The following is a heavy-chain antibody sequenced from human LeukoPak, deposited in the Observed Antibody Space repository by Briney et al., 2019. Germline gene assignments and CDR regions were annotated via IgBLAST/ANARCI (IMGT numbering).Heavy chain of an antibody. V-gene: IGHV3-23*01. D-gene: IGHD4-23*01. Sequence: PGGSLRLSCTASGFTFRNYGMNWVRQAPGKGLEWVSLISGSSGNTYYADSVKGRFSISRDNSKNTLYLQMNSLRAEDTAVYYCASDDYGGKPAGYWGQGTLVTVSS. CDR3: ASDDYGGKPAGY. CDR2: ISGSSGNT. J-gene: IGHJ4*02. CDR1: GFTFRNYG.